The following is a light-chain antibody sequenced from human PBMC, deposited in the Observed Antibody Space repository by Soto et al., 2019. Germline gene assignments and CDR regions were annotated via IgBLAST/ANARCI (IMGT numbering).Light chain of an antibody. J-gene: IGKJ1*01. CDR1: QSVTIN. Sequence: EIVKTQSPATLSVSPGERATLSCRASQSVTINLAWYQQKPGQAPRLIIHGSSTRATDIPARFSGGGSGTEFTLTISGLQSEDFAVYYCQQYYNWPRTFGQGTKVDIK. CDR2: GSS. V-gene: IGKV3-15*01. CDR3: QQYYNWPRT.